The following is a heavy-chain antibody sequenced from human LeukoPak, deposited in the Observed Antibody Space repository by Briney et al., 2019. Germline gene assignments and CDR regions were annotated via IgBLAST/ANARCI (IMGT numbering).Heavy chain of an antibody. Sequence: GGSLRLSCAASGFTVSSNYMSWVRQAPGKGLEWVSVIYSGGSTYYADSVKGRFTISRDNSKNTLYLQMGSLRAEDMAVYYCARGSGSFGTWGFDYWGQGTLVTVSS. CDR3: ARGSGSFGTWGFDY. CDR2: IYSGGST. D-gene: IGHD1-26*01. CDR1: GFTVSSNY. J-gene: IGHJ4*02. V-gene: IGHV3-53*05.